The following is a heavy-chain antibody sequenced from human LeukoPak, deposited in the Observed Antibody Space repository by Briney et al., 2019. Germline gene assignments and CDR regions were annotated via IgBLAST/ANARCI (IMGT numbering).Heavy chain of an antibody. CDR1: GGSFSGHY. CDR2: IDHTGRS. D-gene: IGHD3-10*01. J-gene: IGHJ5*01. V-gene: IGHV4-34*01. CDR3: ARGENSGSYFSYFDS. Sequence: PSETLSLTCAAYGGSFSGHYWTWIRQPPGKGLEWIGEIDHTGRSTYNPSLTSRVTISKDSSKNQFSLSLGSVIAADTAVYFCARGENSGSYFSYFDSWAQGTPVTVSS.